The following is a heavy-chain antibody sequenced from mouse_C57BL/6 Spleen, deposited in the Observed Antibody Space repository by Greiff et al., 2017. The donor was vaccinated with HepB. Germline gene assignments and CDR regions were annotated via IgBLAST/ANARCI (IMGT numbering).Heavy chain of an antibody. Sequence: QVQLQQSGAELVMPGASVKLSCKASGYTFTSYWMHWVKQRPGQGLEWIGEIDPSDSYTNYNQKFKGKSTLTVDKSSSTAYMQLSSLTSEDSAVYYCAKMTYYSNYVGAMDYWGQGTSVTVSS. J-gene: IGHJ4*01. CDR1: GYTFTSYW. CDR2: IDPSDSYT. CDR3: AKMTYYSNYVGAMDY. D-gene: IGHD2-5*01. V-gene: IGHV1-69*01.